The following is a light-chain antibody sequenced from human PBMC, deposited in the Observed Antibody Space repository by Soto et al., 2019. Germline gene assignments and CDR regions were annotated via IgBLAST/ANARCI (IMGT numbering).Light chain of an antibody. CDR1: QNVNTW. CDR3: QQYIGFPWT. CDR2: KTS. V-gene: IGKV1-5*03. J-gene: IGKJ1*01. Sequence: DIQMTQSPSALSAFVGDRVTITCRASQNVNTWLAWYQQKTGRAPKLLIYKTSNLESGVPSRFSGSGSGTEFTLTISNLQPDDLATYYCQQYIGFPWTFGQGTKVDIK.